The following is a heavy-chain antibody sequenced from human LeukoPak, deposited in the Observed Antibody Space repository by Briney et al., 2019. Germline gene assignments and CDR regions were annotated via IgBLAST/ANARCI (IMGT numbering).Heavy chain of an antibody. CDR3: ARLVIP. CDR1: GFSISSDYY. CDR2: VSHSGIT. V-gene: IGHV4-38-2*02. D-gene: IGHD3-10*01. J-gene: IGHJ5*02. Sequence: SETLSLTCTVSGFSISSDYYWGWIRQPPGKGLEWLGSVSHSGITYYNSSLNSRVTISVDTSKNHFSLTVNSVTAADTAVYYCARLVIPWGQAILVTVSS.